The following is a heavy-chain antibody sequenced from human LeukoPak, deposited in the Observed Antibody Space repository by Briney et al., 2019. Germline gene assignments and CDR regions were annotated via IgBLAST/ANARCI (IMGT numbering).Heavy chain of an antibody. CDR3: AREGYSSSVWFDP. CDR2: IYYSGST. D-gene: IGHD6-13*01. Sequence: SETLSLTCTVSGGSISSSSYYWRWIRQPPGKGLEWIGYIYYSGSTNYNPSLKSRVTISVDTSKNQFSLKLSSVTAADTAVYYCAREGYSSSVWFDPWGQGTLVTVSS. CDR1: GGSISSSSYY. V-gene: IGHV4-61*01. J-gene: IGHJ5*02.